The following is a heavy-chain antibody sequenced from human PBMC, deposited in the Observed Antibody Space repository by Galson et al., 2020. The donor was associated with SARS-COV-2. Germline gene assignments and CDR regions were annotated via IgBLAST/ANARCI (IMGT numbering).Heavy chain of an antibody. Sequence: GGSLRLSCAASGFTFSDYYMSWIRQAPGKGLEWVSYISSSGSTIYYADSVKGRFTISRDNAKNSLYLQMNSLRAEDTAVYYCARDQYYYDSSGYSSVFDYWGQGTLVTVSA. CDR1: GFTFSDYY. V-gene: IGHV3-11*04. J-gene: IGHJ4*02. CDR3: ARDQYYYDSSGYSSVFDY. D-gene: IGHD3-22*01. CDR2: ISSSGSTI.